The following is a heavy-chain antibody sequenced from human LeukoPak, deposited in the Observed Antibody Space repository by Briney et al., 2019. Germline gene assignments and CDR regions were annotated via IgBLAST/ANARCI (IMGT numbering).Heavy chain of an antibody. CDR1: GGSISSNSNY. V-gene: IGHV4-39*01. D-gene: IGHD2-21*01. CDR2: ISYGGST. CDR3: ARQALWFFDH. J-gene: IGHJ4*02. Sequence: SETLSLTCTVSGGSISSNSNYWAWIRQPPGRGLEWIGSISYGGSTYYSPSLESRVTISVDTSKNQFSLNLSSVVAADTAVYYCARQALWFFDHWGQGTLVTVSS.